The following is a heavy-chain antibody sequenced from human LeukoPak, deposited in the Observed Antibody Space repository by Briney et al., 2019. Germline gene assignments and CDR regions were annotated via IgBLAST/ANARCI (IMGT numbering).Heavy chain of an antibody. CDR2: IRGSGDTS. Sequence: GGSLRLSCAASGFTFNSYAMSWVRQAPGKGLEWVSSIRGSGDTSYYADSVKGRFTVSRDNSKNSLYLQMNSLRAEDTAIYYCARDSPDYGGKGFDYWGQGTLVTVSS. D-gene: IGHD4-23*01. J-gene: IGHJ4*02. V-gene: IGHV3-23*01. CDR3: ARDSPDYGGKGFDY. CDR1: GFTFNSYA.